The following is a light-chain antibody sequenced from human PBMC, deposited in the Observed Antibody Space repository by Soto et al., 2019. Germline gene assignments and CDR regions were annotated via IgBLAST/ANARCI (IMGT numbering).Light chain of an antibody. V-gene: IGKV1-12*01. Sequence: DIQMTQSPSSLSASVGDRVTITCRASQGISSRLAWYQQKPGKAPNLLIYAASRLQSGVPSRFSGTGSGTDFTLTISSLQPEDFAIYYCQQADSFPLTFGGGTKVEVK. CDR1: QGISSR. CDR3: QQADSFPLT. CDR2: AAS. J-gene: IGKJ4*01.